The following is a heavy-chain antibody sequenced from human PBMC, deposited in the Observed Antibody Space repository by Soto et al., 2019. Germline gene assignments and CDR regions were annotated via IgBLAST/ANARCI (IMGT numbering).Heavy chain of an antibody. CDR1: GGSVSSGSYY. J-gene: IGHJ4*02. CDR3: ARGRSSPDY. V-gene: IGHV4-61*01. CDR2: VYYSGST. D-gene: IGHD3-16*02. Sequence: QVQLQESGPGLVKPSETLSLTCTVSGGSVSSGSYYWNWIRQPPGKGLEWIGCVYYSGSTTYNPSLKSRVTISVDTSENQFSLKLSFVTAADTAVYYCARGRSSPDYWGQGTLVTVSS.